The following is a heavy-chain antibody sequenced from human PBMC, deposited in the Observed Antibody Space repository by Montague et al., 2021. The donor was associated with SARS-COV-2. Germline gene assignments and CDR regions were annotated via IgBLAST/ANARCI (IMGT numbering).Heavy chain of an antibody. D-gene: IGHD4-17*01. V-gene: IGHV6-1*01. CDR3: VRDTGSAQAGFDA. CDR1: GDSVWSNTAA. J-gene: IGHJ4*02. CDR2: TNYRSKWTS. Sequence: CAISGDSVWSNTAAWNWIRQSPSGGLEWLGRTNYRSKWTSDYATSVEGRISIDPDTSKNQFFLHLRSVTPEDTGVYYCVRDTGSAQAGFDAWGQGTLV.